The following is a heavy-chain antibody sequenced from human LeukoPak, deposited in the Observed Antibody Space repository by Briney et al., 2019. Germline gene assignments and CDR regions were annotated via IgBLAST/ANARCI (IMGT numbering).Heavy chain of an antibody. D-gene: IGHD2-2*01. Sequence: PGGSLRLSCAASGFTISDRHMNWVRQAPGMGLEWVSVIHTAGRTYYADSVKGRFTISRDNSKNTVYLQMQSLRADDTAVYYCARGVTQTGYAPDYWGQGTLVTVSP. CDR1: GFTISDRH. CDR2: IHTAGRT. J-gene: IGHJ4*02. V-gene: IGHV3-53*01. CDR3: ARGVTQTGYAPDY.